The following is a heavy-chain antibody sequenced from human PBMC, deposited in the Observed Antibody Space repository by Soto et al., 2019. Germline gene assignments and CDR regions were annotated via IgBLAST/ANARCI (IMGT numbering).Heavy chain of an antibody. V-gene: IGHV1-3*05. CDR3: ARGTVVTHFAY. CDR1: GYTFTSYA. Sequence: QVQLVQSGAEEKKPGASVKVSCKASGYTFTSYAMHWVRQAPGQRLEWMGWINAGNGNTKYSQKFQGRVTITRDTSESTAYMELSSLRSEDTAVYYCARGTVVTHFAYWGQGTLVTVSS. D-gene: IGHD2-15*01. CDR2: INAGNGNT. J-gene: IGHJ4*02.